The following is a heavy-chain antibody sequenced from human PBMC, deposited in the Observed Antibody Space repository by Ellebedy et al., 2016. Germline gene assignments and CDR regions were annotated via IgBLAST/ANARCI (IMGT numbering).Heavy chain of an antibody. CDR3: ARGIYGSGSVDY. V-gene: IGHV4-59*01. Sequence: SETLSLTCTVSGGSISSYYWSWIRQPPGKGLEWIGYIYYSGTTNYNPSLTSRVTISVDTSKNQFSLKLSSVTAADTAVYFCARGIYGSGSVDYWGQGTPVTVSS. CDR1: GGSISSYY. CDR2: IYYSGTT. D-gene: IGHD3-10*01. J-gene: IGHJ4*02.